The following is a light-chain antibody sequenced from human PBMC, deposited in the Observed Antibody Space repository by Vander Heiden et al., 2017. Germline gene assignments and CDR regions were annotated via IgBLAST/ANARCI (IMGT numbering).Light chain of an antibody. J-gene: IGLJ1*01. CDR1: SSNIGSNT. Sequence: QFELTHPPSASVTPGERVTIPCSGSSSNIGSNTVNWYQQLPGTAPKLLIYSNNQRPSGVPDRFSGSKSGTSASLAISGLQSEDEADYYCAAWDDSLNGYVFGTGTKVTVL. CDR2: SNN. CDR3: AAWDDSLNGYV. V-gene: IGLV1-44*01.